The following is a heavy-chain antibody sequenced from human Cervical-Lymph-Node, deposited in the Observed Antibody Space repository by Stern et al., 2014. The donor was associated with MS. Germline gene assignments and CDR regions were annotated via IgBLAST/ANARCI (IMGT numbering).Heavy chain of an antibody. CDR2: MSYDENNP. Sequence: VQLVESGGDVVQPGRSLRLSCAASRFTFRNYTMHWVRQAPGKGLEWVAVMSYDENNPFYADSVKGRFTISRENSKNTLYLQMNSLRVEATAVYYCARSPFTNQMLFDYLDYWGQGTLVTVSS. CDR3: ARSPFTNQMLFDYLDY. V-gene: IGHV3-30-3*01. D-gene: IGHD2-2*01. CDR1: RFTFRNYT. J-gene: IGHJ4*02.